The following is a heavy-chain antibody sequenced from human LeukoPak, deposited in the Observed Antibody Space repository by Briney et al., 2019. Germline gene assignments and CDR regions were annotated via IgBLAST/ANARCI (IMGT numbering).Heavy chain of an antibody. CDR3: ARGGADYVIGY. CDR1: GFTFSSYA. J-gene: IGHJ4*02. V-gene: IGHV3-23*01. D-gene: IGHD4-17*01. CDR2: ISGSGGST. Sequence: PGGSLRLSCAASGFTFSSYAMSWVRQAPGKGLEWVSAISGSGGSTYYADSVKGRFTISRDNTKNSLYLQMNNLRAEDTAVYYCARGGADYVIGYWGQGTLVTVSS.